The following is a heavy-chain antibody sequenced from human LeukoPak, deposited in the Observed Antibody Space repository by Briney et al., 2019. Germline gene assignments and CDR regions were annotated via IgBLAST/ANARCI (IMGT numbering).Heavy chain of an antibody. CDR1: GGSFSGYY. D-gene: IGHD6-13*01. J-gene: IGHJ4*02. V-gene: IGHV4-59*01. Sequence: SETLSLTCAVYGGSFSGYYWSWIRQPPGKGLEWIGYIYYSGSTNYNPSLKSRVTMSVDTSKNQFSLHLSSVTAVDTAVYYCARDQRDQSSSPWGYRYWGQGSLVTVSS. CDR3: ARDQRDQSSSPWGYRY. CDR2: IYYSGST.